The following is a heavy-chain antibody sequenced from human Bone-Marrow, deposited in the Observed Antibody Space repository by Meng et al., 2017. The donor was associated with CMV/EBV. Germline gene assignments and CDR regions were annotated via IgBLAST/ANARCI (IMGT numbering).Heavy chain of an antibody. V-gene: IGHV3-74*01. CDR3: ARDPCPSGVCYLDS. Sequence: GESLKISCAASGFTFSNYRMHWVRQAPGKGLVWVSRTNSDESDTAYAGSVKGRFTISRDNAKNSLYLQMNSLRVEDTAVYYCARDPCPSGVCYLDSWGQGTLVTVSS. J-gene: IGHJ4*02. CDR2: TNSDESDT. D-gene: IGHD2-8*01. CDR1: GFTFSNYR.